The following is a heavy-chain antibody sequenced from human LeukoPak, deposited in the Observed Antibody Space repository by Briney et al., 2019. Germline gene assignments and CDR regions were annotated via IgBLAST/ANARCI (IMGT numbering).Heavy chain of an antibody. CDR2: ISYDGSNK. Sequence: GGSLRLSCAASGFTFSSYAMHWVRQAPGRGLEWVAVISYDGSNKCYADSVKGRFTISRDNSKNTLYLQMNSLRAEDTAVYYCARDLGQQQLVRGGGTNNWFDPWGQGTLVTVSS. CDR3: ARDLGQQQLVRGGGTNNWFDP. V-gene: IGHV3-30*04. D-gene: IGHD6-13*01. CDR1: GFTFSSYA. J-gene: IGHJ5*02.